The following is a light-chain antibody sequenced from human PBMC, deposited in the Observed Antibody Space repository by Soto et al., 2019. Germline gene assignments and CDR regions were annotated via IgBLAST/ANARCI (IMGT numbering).Light chain of an antibody. J-gene: IGLJ3*02. CDR2: EVT. CDR3: SSFASSNTGV. CDR1: SSDVGAYNY. V-gene: IGLV2-8*01. Sequence: QSALTQPPSASGSPGQSVTISCTGTSSDVGAYNYVSWYQQHAGKAPKLVIYEVTKRPSGVPDRFAGSESANTASLTVSGIQAEDEADYYCSSFASSNTGVFGGGTKLTVL.